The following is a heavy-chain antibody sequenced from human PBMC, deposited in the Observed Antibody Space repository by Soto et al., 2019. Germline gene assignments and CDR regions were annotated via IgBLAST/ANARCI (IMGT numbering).Heavy chain of an antibody. CDR1: GGTFSSYA. V-gene: IGHV1-69*12. CDR3: ARAVAGGVYYYYGMDV. D-gene: IGHD6-19*01. CDR2: IIPIFGTA. Sequence: QVQLEQSGAEVKKPGSSVKVSCKASGGTFSSYAINWVRQAPGQGLEWMGGIIPIFGTADYAQKFQGRVTITADESTSTAYMELSSLRSEDTAVYYCARAVAGGVYYYYGMDVWGQGTTVTVSS. J-gene: IGHJ6*02.